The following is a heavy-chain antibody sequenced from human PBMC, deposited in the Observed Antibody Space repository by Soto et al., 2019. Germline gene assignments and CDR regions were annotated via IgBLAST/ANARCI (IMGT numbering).Heavy chain of an antibody. CDR1: GYTFFTYA. J-gene: IGHJ5*02. CDR3: ARGWWADRPQDWFDP. V-gene: IGHV1-3*05. CDR2: INGGSGAT. D-gene: IGHD2-15*01. Sequence: QVQLVQSGAEEKKPGASVIVSCKASGYTFFTYAIHWVRQAPGQRLEWMGWINGGSGATKYSQSFQGRVTITRDTSASTAYMELSSLRSEDTAVYYCARGWWADRPQDWFDPWGQGTLVIVSS.